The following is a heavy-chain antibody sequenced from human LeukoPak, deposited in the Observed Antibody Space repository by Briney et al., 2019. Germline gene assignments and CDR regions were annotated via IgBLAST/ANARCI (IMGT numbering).Heavy chain of an antibody. CDR3: ARGDELFYYYYMDV. D-gene: IGHD1-26*01. CDR2: IYSGGST. J-gene: IGHJ6*03. V-gene: IGHV3-53*01. CDR1: GFTVSSNY. Sequence: AGGSLRLSCAASGFTVSSNYMSWVRQAPGKGLEWVSVIYSGGSTYYADSVKGRFTISRDNSKNTLYLQMNSLRAEDTAVYYCARGDELFYYYYMDVWGKGTTVTVSS.